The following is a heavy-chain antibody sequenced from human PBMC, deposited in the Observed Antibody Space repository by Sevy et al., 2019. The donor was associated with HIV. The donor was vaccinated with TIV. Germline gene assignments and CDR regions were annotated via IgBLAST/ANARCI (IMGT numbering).Heavy chain of an antibody. Sequence: GGSLRLSCAASGFTFSSYWMSWVRQAPGKGLEWVANIKQDGSEKYYVDSVKGRFTISRDNAKNSLYLQMNGLRAEETAVYYCAREATKGTENTGDRPNYFDYWGQGTLVTVSS. CDR2: IKQDGSEK. J-gene: IGHJ4*02. CDR1: GFTFSSYW. V-gene: IGHV3-7*03. CDR3: AREATKGTENTGDRPNYFDY. D-gene: IGHD7-27*01.